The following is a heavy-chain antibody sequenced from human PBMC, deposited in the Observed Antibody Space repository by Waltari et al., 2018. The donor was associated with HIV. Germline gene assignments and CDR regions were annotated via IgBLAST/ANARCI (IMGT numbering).Heavy chain of an antibody. CDR1: GFTFSSYS. J-gene: IGHJ4*02. CDR3: ARDSHSSGWYDY. D-gene: IGHD6-19*01. Sequence: EVQLVESGGGLVKPGGSLRLSCAASGFTFSSYSMNWVRQAPGKGLEWVSSISSSSSYIYYADSVKGRFTISRDNAKNSLYLQMNSLRAEDTAVYYCARDSHSSGWYDYWGQGTLVTVSS. CDR2: ISSSSSYI. V-gene: IGHV3-21*01.